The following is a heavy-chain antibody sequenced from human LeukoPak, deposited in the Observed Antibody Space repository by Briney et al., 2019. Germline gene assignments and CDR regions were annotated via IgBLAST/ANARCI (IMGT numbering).Heavy chain of an antibody. Sequence: SETLSLTCAVSGGSLNSTNWWSWVGQPPGKGLEWIGEIYHSGSTNYNPSLKSRVTISVDKSKNQFSLNLTSVTAADTAVYYCARAGSWYRLYAFDIWGQGTMVTVSS. J-gene: IGHJ3*02. CDR1: GGSLNSTNW. V-gene: IGHV4-4*02. CDR2: IYHSGST. D-gene: IGHD6-13*01. CDR3: ARAGSWYRLYAFDI.